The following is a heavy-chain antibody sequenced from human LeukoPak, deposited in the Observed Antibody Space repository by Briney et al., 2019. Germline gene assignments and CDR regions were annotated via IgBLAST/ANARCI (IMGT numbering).Heavy chain of an antibody. CDR1: GFTFSSYA. CDR2: ISYDGSNK. D-gene: IGHD2-2*01. V-gene: IGHV3-30*04. Sequence: GGSLRLSCAASGFTFSSYAMHWVRQAPGKGLEWVAVISYDGSNKYYADSVKGRFTISRDNSKNTLYLQMNSLRAEDTAVYYCARPLYCSSTSCYEDGMDVWGQGTTVTVSS. J-gene: IGHJ6*02. CDR3: ARPLYCSSTSCYEDGMDV.